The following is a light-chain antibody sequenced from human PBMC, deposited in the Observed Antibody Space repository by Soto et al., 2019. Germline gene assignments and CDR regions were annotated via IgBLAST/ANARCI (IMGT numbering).Light chain of an antibody. V-gene: IGLV2-11*01. CDR2: DVN. CDR3: CSFAGDPSV. J-gene: IGLJ1*01. Sequence: QSVLTQPRSVSGSPGQSVAISCTGTSSDVGGYNYVSWYQQHPGKAPKLMIYDVNKRPSGVPDRFSGSKSGNTASLTISGLEAEEEADYYCCSFAGDPSVFGAGTQLTVL. CDR1: SSDVGGYNY.